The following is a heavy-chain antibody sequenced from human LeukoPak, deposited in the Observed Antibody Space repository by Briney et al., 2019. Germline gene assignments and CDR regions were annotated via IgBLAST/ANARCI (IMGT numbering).Heavy chain of an antibody. CDR1: GYSFTTYW. CDR3: ARQGIPARFAYFDY. Sequence: GESLKISCKGSGYSFTTYWIGWVRQMPGKGLEWMGVIYPGDSDTRYSPPFQGQVTISVDRSTSTAYLQWSTLKTSDIAMYYCARQGIPARFAYFDYWGQGTLVTVSS. CDR2: IYPGDSDT. J-gene: IGHJ4*02. D-gene: IGHD6-6*01. V-gene: IGHV5-51*01.